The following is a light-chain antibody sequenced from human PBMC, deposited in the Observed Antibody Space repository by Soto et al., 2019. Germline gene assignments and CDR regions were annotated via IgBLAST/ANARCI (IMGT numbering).Light chain of an antibody. CDR2: DAS. Sequence: EIVLTQSPATVSLSPGERATLSCRASQSVSTYLTWYQQKPGQAPRLLIYDASNRATGIPGSFSGSGSGTDFTLTISSLEPEDFAVYYCQQRSNWPLTFGGGTKVEIK. V-gene: IGKV3-11*01. CDR1: QSVSTY. J-gene: IGKJ4*01. CDR3: QQRSNWPLT.